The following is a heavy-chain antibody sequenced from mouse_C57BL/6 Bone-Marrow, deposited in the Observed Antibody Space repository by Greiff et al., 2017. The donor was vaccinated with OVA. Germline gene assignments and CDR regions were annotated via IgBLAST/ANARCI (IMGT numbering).Heavy chain of an antibody. CDR3: ARGSVYYAMDY. CDR2: INYDGSST. V-gene: IGHV5-16*01. Sequence: EVKLVESEGGLVQPGSSMKLSCTASGFTFSDYYMAWVRQVPEKGLEWVANINYDGSSTYYLDSLKSRFIISRDNAKNILYLQMSSLKSEDTATYYCARGSVYYAMDYWGQGTSVTVSS. CDR1: GFTFSDYY. J-gene: IGHJ4*01.